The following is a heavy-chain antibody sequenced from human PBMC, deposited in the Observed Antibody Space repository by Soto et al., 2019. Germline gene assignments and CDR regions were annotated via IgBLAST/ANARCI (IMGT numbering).Heavy chain of an antibody. Sequence: PSETLSLTCTVSGGSISSGDYYWSWIRQPPGKGLEWIGYIYYSGSTYYNPSLKSRVTISVDTSKNQFSLKLSSVTAADTAVYYCASEGEQLVLSPYYYYGMDVWGQGTTVTVSS. D-gene: IGHD6-6*01. CDR3: ASEGEQLVLSPYYYYGMDV. CDR2: IYYSGST. J-gene: IGHJ6*02. V-gene: IGHV4-30-4*01. CDR1: GGSISSGDYY.